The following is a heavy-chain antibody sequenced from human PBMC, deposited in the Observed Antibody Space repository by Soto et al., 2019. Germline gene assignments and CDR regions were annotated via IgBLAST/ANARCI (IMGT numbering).Heavy chain of an antibody. CDR1: GGSISSGGYS. CDR3: ARARHRGAFDI. V-gene: IGHV4-30-2*01. Sequence: QLQLQESGSGLVKPSQTLSLTCAVSGGSISSGGYSWSWIRQPPGKGLEWIGYIYHSGSTYYDPSLTSRLTISVDSSRNQYSLKLGSVTAADTAVYYCARARHRGAFDIWGQGTMVTVSS. J-gene: IGHJ3*02. CDR2: IYHSGST.